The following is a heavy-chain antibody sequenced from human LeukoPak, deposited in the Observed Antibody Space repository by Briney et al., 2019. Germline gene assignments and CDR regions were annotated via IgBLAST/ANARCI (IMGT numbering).Heavy chain of an antibody. CDR1: GFTFSSYA. J-gene: IGHJ4*02. D-gene: IGHD3-10*01. Sequence: GGSLRLSCAGAGFTFSSYAMSWVRQAPGKGLEWVSGITGGGGTAFYADSVKGRLTISRDNSENTLYLQLNSLRAEDTAVYYCAKSGSYGLGSRPYFFDYWGQGTPVTVSS. V-gene: IGHV3-23*01. CDR2: ITGGGGTA. CDR3: AKSGSYGLGSRPYFFDY.